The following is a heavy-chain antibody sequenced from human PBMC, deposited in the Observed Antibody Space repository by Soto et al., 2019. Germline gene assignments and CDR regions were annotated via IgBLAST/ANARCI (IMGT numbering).Heavy chain of an antibody. V-gene: IGHV4-4*02. D-gene: IGHD3-16*01. CDR3: ARAVPFCLGP. Sequence: QVQLQESGPGLVKPSGTLSLTCAISGGSISSNEWWSWVRQPPGKGLEWIGEIYDTVTTDYNPSLKSRGTISIDKSKTQFALKLTSLTAADTAVYYCARAVPFCLGPWGQGTLVTVSS. CDR2: IYDTVTT. CDR1: GGSISSNEW. J-gene: IGHJ5*02.